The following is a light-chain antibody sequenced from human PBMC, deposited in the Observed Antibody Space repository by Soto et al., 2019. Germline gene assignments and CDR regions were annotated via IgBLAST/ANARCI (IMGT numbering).Light chain of an antibody. CDR1: SSDVGGYNF. CDR2: EVS. J-gene: IGLJ3*02. CDR3: SSYAGGIKWV. V-gene: IGLV2-8*01. Sequence: QSALTQPPSASGSPGQSVTISCTGTSSDVGGYNFVSWYQQHPGKAPKFMIYEVSKRPSGVPYRFSGSKSGNTASLTVSGVQAEDESDYYCSSYAGGIKWVFGGGTKVTVL.